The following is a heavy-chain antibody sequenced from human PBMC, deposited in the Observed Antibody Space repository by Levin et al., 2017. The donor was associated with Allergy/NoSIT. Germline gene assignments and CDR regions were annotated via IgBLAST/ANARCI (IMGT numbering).Heavy chain of an antibody. J-gene: IGHJ4*02. V-gene: IGHV3-21*01. CDR1: GFTFSSYS. CDR2: ISSSSSYI. Sequence: GASVKVSCAASGFTFSSYSMNWVRQAPGKGLEWVSSISSSSSYIYYADSVKGRFTISRDNAKNSLYLQMNSLRAEDTAVYYCARGRAAYGSGSYGYWGQGTLVTVSS. CDR3: ARGRAAYGSGSYGY. D-gene: IGHD3-10*01.